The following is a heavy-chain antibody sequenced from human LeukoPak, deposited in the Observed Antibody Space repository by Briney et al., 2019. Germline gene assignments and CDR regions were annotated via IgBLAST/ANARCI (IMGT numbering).Heavy chain of an antibody. CDR3: ARMGENGGYTTTFDY. D-gene: IGHD4-23*01. Sequence: SETLSLTCTVSGGSISSYYWSWIRQPAGKGLEWIGSIYYSGSTYYNPSLKSRVTISVDTSKNQFSLKLSSVTAADTAVYYCARMGENGGYTTTFDYWGQGTLVTVSS. CDR1: GGSISSYY. V-gene: IGHV4-59*05. J-gene: IGHJ4*02. CDR2: IYYSGST.